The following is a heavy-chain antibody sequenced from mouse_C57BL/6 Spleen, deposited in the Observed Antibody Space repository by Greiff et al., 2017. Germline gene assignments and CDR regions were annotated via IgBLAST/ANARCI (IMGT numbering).Heavy chain of an antibody. V-gene: IGHV14-2*01. J-gene: IGHJ4*01. CDR3: ARGYEGGDYAMDY. D-gene: IGHD2-2*01. CDR2: IDPEDGET. CDR1: GFNIKDYY. Sequence: VQLKESGAELVKPGASVKLSCTASGFNIKDYYMHWVKQRTEQGLEWIGRIDPEDGETKYAPKFQGKATITADTSSNTAYLQLSSLTSEDTAVYYCARGYEGGDYAMDYWGQGTSVTVSS.